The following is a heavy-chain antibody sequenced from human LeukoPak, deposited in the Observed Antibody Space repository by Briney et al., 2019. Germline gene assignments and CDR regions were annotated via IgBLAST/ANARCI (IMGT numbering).Heavy chain of an antibody. CDR3: ASRIAAADNKHNFDY. J-gene: IGHJ4*02. CDR1: GGSFSGYY. Sequence: PSETLSLTCAVYGGSFSGYYWSWIRQPPGKGLEWIGEINHSGSTNYNPSLKSRVTISVDTSKNQFSLKLSSVTAADMAVYYCASRIAAADNKHNFDYWGQGTLVTVSS. V-gene: IGHV4-34*01. CDR2: INHSGST. D-gene: IGHD6-13*01.